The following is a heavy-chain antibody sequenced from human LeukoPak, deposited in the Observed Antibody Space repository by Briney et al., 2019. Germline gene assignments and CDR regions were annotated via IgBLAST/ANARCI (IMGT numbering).Heavy chain of an antibody. CDR1: GGSISIYY. V-gene: IGHV4-59*01. Sequence: SETLSLTCTVSGGSISIYYWSWTRQSPGEAMEWIGYIYDSGSTNYNPSLKSRVTISLDTSKNQFSLKLRSMTAADTAVYFCARLATPLSWFDPWGQGTLVTVSS. CDR3: ARLATPLSWFDP. J-gene: IGHJ5*02. CDR2: IYDSGST. D-gene: IGHD2-15*01.